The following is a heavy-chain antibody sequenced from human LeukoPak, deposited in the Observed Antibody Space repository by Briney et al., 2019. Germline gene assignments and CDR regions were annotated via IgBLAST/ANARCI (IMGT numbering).Heavy chain of an antibody. CDR1: GYSISSGYY. J-gene: IGHJ4*02. CDR3: ARGGMVRGVIKAYYFDY. Sequence: SSETLSLTCTVSGYSISSGYYWGWIRQPPGKGLEWIGSIYHSGSTYYNPSLKSRVTISVDTSKNQFSLKLSSVTAADTAVYYCARGGMVRGVIKAYYFDYWGQGTLVTVSS. D-gene: IGHD3-10*01. CDR2: IYHSGST. V-gene: IGHV4-38-2*02.